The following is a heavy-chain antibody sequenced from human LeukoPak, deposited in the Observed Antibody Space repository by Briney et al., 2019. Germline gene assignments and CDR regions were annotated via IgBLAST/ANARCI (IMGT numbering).Heavy chain of an antibody. Sequence: GGSLRLSCATSGFTFSAYSMIWVRQTPGKGLECLSYITSSSDSIHYADSVRGRFTVSRDNAKNSLYLQMNSLRDEDTAVYYCARDPGYSRPSSYGYFDHWGQGTLATVSS. CDR1: GFTFSAYS. CDR3: ARDPGYSRPSSYGYFDH. CDR2: ITSSSDSI. V-gene: IGHV3-48*02. D-gene: IGHD1-26*01. J-gene: IGHJ4*02.